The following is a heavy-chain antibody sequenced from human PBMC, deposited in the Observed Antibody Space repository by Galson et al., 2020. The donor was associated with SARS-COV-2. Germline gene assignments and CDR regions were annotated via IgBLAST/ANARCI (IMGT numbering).Heavy chain of an antibody. J-gene: IGHJ6*03. CDR3: ARRKAVRGVIPYYYYYYMDV. Sequence: KVSCKGSGYSFTSYWIGWVRQMPGKGLEWMGIIYPGDSDTRYSPSFQGQVTIPADKSISTAYLQWSSLKASDTAMYYCARRKAVRGVIPYYYYYYMDVWGKGTTVTVSS. V-gene: IGHV5-51*01. CDR1: GYSFTSYW. D-gene: IGHD3-10*01. CDR2: IYPGDSDT.